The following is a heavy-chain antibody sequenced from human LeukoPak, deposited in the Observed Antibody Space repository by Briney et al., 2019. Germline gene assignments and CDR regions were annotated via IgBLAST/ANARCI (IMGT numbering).Heavy chain of an antibody. D-gene: IGHD3-22*01. J-gene: IGHJ3*02. CDR1: GYTFTSYG. V-gene: IGHV1-18*01. Sequence: ASVKVSCKASGYTFTSYGISWVRQAPGQGLEWMGWISAYNGNTNYAQKLQGRVTMTTDTSTSTAYMELRSLRSDDTAVYYCGSTGFYYDSSGPHDAFDIWGQGTMVTVSS. CDR3: GSTGFYYDSSGPHDAFDI. CDR2: ISAYNGNT.